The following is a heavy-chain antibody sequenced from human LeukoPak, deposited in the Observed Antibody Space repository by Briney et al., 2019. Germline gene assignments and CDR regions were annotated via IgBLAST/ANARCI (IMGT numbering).Heavy chain of an antibody. Sequence: SETLSLTCAVYGGSFSGYYWSWIRQPPGKGLEWIGEIDHSGSTNYNPSLKSRVTISVDTSKNQFSLKLSSVTAADTAVYYCAREQWLVIDYWGQGTLVTVSS. D-gene: IGHD6-19*01. CDR3: AREQWLVIDY. CDR1: GGSFSGYY. J-gene: IGHJ4*02. CDR2: IDHSGST. V-gene: IGHV4-34*01.